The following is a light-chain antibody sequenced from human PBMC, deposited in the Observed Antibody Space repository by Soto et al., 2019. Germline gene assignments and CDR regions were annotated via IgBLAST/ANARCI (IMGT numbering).Light chain of an antibody. Sequence: QSVLTQPRSVSGSPGQSVTISCTGTSSDVGGYNYVSWYQQYPGKAPKVMIYDVSTRPSGVPDRFSGSKSGNTASLTISGLQAEDEADYYCCSYAGSYTFVFGTATKVTVL. V-gene: IGLV2-11*01. CDR1: SSDVGGYNY. CDR3: CSYAGSYTFV. J-gene: IGLJ1*01. CDR2: DVS.